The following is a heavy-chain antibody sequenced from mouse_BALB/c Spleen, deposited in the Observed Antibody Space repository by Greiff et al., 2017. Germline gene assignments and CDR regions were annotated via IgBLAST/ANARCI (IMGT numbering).Heavy chain of an antibody. J-gene: IGHJ4*01. V-gene: IGHV2-9*02. Sequence: VKLQESGPGLVAPSQSLSITCTVSGFSLTSYGVHWVRQPPGKGLEWLGVIWAGGSTNYNSALMSRLSISKDNSKSQVFLKMNSLQTDDTAMYYCARDTPYRYDVDYYAMDYWGQGTSVTVSS. D-gene: IGHD2-14*01. CDR3: ARDTPYRYDVDYYAMDY. CDR1: GFSLTSYG. CDR2: IWAGGST.